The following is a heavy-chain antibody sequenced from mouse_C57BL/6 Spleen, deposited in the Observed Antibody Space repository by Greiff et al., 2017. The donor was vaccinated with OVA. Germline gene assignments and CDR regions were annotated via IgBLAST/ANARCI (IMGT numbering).Heavy chain of an antibody. CDR3: ARLIYYGNSLFDY. V-gene: IGHV1-50*01. J-gene: IGHJ2*01. CDR1: GYTFTSYW. Sequence: QVQLQQPGAELVKPGASVKLSCKASGYTFTSYWMQWVKQRPGQGLEWIGEIAPSDSYTNYNQKFKGKATLTVDTSSSTAYMQLSSLTSEDSAVYYCARLIYYGNSLFDYWGQGTTLTVSS. CDR2: IAPSDSYT. D-gene: IGHD2-1*01.